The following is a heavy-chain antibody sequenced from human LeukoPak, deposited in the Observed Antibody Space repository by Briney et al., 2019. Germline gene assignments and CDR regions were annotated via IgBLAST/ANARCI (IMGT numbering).Heavy chain of an antibody. V-gene: IGHV4-39*07. J-gene: IGHJ4*02. Sequence: PGGSLRLSCAASGFTFSSYSMNWVRQPPGKGLEWIGSIYYSGSTYYNPSLKSRVTISVDTSKNQFSLKLSSVTAADTAVYYCARVPVDTAMVFDYWGQGTLVTVSS. CDR3: ARVPVDTAMVFDY. CDR1: GFTFSSYS. D-gene: IGHD5-18*01. CDR2: IYYSGST.